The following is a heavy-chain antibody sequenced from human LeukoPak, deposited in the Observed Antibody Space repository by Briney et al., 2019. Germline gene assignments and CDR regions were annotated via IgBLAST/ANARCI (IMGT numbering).Heavy chain of an antibody. CDR3: AKSTTVTTQQRGYFDY. V-gene: IGHV3-30*18. J-gene: IGHJ4*02. CDR1: GFTFSGYA. CDR2: ISYDGSNK. Sequence: GGSLRLSCAASGFTFSGYAMSWVRQAPGKGLEWVAVISYDGSNKYFADSVKGRFTISRDNPKSTLYLQMNSLRAEDTAVYYCAKSTTVTTQQRGYFDYWGQGTLVTVSS. D-gene: IGHD4-11*01.